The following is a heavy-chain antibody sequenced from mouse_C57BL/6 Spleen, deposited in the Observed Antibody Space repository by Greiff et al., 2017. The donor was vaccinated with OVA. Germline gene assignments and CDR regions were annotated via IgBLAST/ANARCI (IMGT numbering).Heavy chain of an antibody. D-gene: IGHD1-1*01. V-gene: IGHV14-2*01. J-gene: IGHJ2*01. CDR3: ALYYYGSSDYFDY. CDR1: GFNIKDYY. CDR2: IDPEDGET. Sequence: VHVKQSGAELVKPGASVKLSCTASGFNIKDYYMHWVKQRTEQGLEWIGRIDPEDGETKYAPKFQGKATITADTSSNTAYLQLSSLTSEDTAVYYCALYYYGSSDYFDYWGQGTTLTVSS.